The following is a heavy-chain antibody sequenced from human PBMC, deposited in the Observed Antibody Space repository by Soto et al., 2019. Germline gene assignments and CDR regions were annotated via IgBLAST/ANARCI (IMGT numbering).Heavy chain of an antibody. D-gene: IGHD2-15*01. CDR2: IWYDGSNK. J-gene: IGHJ4*02. Sequence: QVQLVESGGGVVQPGRSLRLSCAASGFTFSSYGMHWVRQAPVKGLEWVAVIWYDGSNKYYADSLKARFTISRDNSKNALYLQMNRLRAEDTAVYYCARDGYCSLGSCYSVPVFDYWGQGTLVTVSS. V-gene: IGHV3-33*01. CDR3: ARDGYCSLGSCYSVPVFDY. CDR1: GFTFSSYG.